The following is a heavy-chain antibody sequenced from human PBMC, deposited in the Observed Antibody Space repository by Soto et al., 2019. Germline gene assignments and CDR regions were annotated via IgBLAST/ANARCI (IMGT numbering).Heavy chain of an antibody. CDR1: GGSVSIGSYY. J-gene: IGHJ4*02. CDR3: AIEGGRGHFDY. D-gene: IGHD3-10*01. CDR2: VYYSGCT. V-gene: IGHV4-61*01. Sequence: LSLTCTVSGGSVSIGSYYWNCIRRPPGAGLEWIGYVYYSGCTNYNPSLQSRVTISQDTSKNQFSLKLSSVTASDTAVHYCAIEGGRGHFDYWGQGTLVTVSS.